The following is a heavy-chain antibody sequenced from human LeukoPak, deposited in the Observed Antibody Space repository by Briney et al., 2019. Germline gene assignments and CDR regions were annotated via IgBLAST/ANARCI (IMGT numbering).Heavy chain of an antibody. CDR3: ARDIREVGESHYFDY. D-gene: IGHD1-26*01. Sequence: KPSETLSLTCTVSGFSITTYYWSWIRQSPGNGLEWIGQIHSSGSTTYNPSLKSRVTISLVTSKNQFSLHLSSVTAADTAVYYCARDIREVGESHYFDYWGQGTLVTATS. CDR2: IHSSGST. J-gene: IGHJ4*02. CDR1: GFSITTYY. V-gene: IGHV4-59*01.